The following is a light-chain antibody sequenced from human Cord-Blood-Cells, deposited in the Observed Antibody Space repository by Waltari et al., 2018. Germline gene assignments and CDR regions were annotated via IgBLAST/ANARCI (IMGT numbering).Light chain of an antibody. CDR1: TSDAGGYNY. CDR2: DAS. CDR3: SAYTSSSTLYV. V-gene: IGLV2-14*01. J-gene: IGLJ1*01. Sequence: QSALTQPASVSGSPGQSIAISCTGTTSDAGGYNYVSWYQQHPGKAPKLMIYDASIRPSGVSNRFSGSKSSNTASLTISGLQAEDEADYYCSAYTSSSTLYVFGTGTKVTVL.